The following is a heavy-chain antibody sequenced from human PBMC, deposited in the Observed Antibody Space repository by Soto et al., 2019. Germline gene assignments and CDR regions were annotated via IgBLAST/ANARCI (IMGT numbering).Heavy chain of an antibody. Sequence: SVPTLVNPTQTLTLTCTFSGFSLSTSGMCVSWIRQPPGKALEWLALIDWDDDKYYSTSLKTRLTISKDTSKNQVVLTMTNMDPVDTATYYCARGFWDSSSWRYYYYGMDVWGQGTTVTVSS. V-gene: IGHV2-70*01. J-gene: IGHJ6*02. CDR1: GFSLSTSGMC. D-gene: IGHD6-13*01. CDR2: IDWDDDK. CDR3: ARGFWDSSSWRYYYYGMDV.